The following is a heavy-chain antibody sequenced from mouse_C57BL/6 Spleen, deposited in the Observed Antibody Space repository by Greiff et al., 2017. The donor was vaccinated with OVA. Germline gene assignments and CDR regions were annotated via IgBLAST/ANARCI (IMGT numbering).Heavy chain of an antibody. J-gene: IGHJ1*03. Sequence: VQLQQSGPVLVKPGASVTMSCKASGYTFTDYYMNWVKQSHGKSLEWIGVINPYNGGTSYNQKFKGKATLTVDKSSSTAYMELNSLTSEDSAVYYCARYYGSSYWYFDVWGTGTTVTVSS. D-gene: IGHD1-1*01. CDR2: INPYNGGT. V-gene: IGHV1-19*01. CDR1: GYTFTDYY. CDR3: ARYYGSSYWYFDV.